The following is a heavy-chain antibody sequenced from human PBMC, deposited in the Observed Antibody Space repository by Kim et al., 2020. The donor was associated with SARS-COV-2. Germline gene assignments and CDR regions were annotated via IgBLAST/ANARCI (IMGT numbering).Heavy chain of an antibody. V-gene: IGHV1-69*13. CDR2: IIPIFGTA. CDR3: ARDQAVYCGGDCGYYYGMDV. J-gene: IGHJ6*01. Sequence: SVKVSCKASGGTFSSYAISWVRQAPGQGLEWMGGIIPIFGTANYAQKFQGRVTITADESTSTAYMELSSLRSEDTAVYYCARDQAVYCGGDCGYYYGMDVWGQGTTVTVSS. CDR1: GGTFSSYA. D-gene: IGHD2-21*02.